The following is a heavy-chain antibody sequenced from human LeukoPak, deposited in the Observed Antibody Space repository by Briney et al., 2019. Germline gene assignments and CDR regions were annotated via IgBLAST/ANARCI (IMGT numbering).Heavy chain of an antibody. Sequence: SETLSLTCAVSGYSISSGYYWGWFRQPPGKGLEWIGSIYHSGSTYYNPSLKSRVTISVDTSKTQFSLKLSSVTGPDTAVYYCPREDIVVVHDAFDIWGQGTMVTVSS. D-gene: IGHD2-15*01. CDR3: PREDIVVVHDAFDI. CDR1: GYSISSGYY. J-gene: IGHJ3*02. CDR2: IYHSGST. V-gene: IGHV4-38-2*02.